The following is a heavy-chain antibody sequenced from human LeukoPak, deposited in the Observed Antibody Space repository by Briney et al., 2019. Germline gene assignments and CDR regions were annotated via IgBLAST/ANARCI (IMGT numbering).Heavy chain of an antibody. D-gene: IGHD4-17*01. J-gene: IGHJ4*02. CDR1: GGTFSSYA. V-gene: IGHV1-69*05. Sequence: SVKVSCKASGGTFSSYAISWVRQAPGQGLEWMGGIIPIFGTANYAQKFQGRVTMTRDTSTSTVYMELSSLRSEDTAVYYCARAHLHYGDSIHDLDYWGQGTLVTVSS. CDR2: IIPIFGTA. CDR3: ARAHLHYGDSIHDLDY.